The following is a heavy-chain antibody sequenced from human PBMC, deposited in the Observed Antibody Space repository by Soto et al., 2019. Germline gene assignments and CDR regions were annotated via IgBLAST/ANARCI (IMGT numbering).Heavy chain of an antibody. Sequence: EVQLLESGGGLVQPGGSLRLSCAASGFTFSSHAMRWVRQAPGKGLEWVSAISGSGGTTYYADSVKGRFTISRDNSKNTLYLQMNSLRAEDTAVYYCAKDPPRNGYSSSWYFDYWGQGTLVTVSS. V-gene: IGHV3-23*01. D-gene: IGHD6-13*01. CDR3: AKDPPRNGYSSSWYFDY. CDR1: GFTFSSHA. CDR2: ISGSGGTT. J-gene: IGHJ4*02.